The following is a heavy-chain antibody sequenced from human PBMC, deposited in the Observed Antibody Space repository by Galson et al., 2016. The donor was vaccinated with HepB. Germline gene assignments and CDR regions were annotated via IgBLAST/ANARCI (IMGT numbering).Heavy chain of an antibody. Sequence: SLRLPCAASGFTFSSYGMHWVRQGPGKGLEGVAVIWYDGSNKYYADSVKGRFTISRDNSKNTLYLQMNSLRAEDTAVYYCATEAPILAPTLDYWGQGTLVTVSS. CDR2: IWYDGSNK. CDR3: ATEAPILAPTLDY. CDR1: GFTFSSYG. D-gene: IGHD2/OR15-2a*01. V-gene: IGHV3-33*01. J-gene: IGHJ4*02.